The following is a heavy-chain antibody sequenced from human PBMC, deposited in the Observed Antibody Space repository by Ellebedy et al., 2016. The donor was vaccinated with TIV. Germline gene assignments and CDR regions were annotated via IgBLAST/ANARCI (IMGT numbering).Heavy chain of an antibody. CDR1: GFTFSSYW. CDR2: INSDGSRT. D-gene: IGHD3-10*01. V-gene: IGHV3-74*01. Sequence: PGGSLRLSCAASGFTFSSYWLHWVRQAPGQGLVWVSLINSDGSRTTYADSVKGRFTISRDNAKNTLYLQMNMLSAEDTALYYCASRGVAVQGADYWGQGTLVTVSS. J-gene: IGHJ4*02. CDR3: ASRGVAVQGADY.